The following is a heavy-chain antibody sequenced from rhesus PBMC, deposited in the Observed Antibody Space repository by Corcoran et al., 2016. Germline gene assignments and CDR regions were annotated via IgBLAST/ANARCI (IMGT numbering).Heavy chain of an antibody. D-gene: IGHD4-23*01. V-gene: IGHV4-65*01. Sequence: QVQLQESGPGLVKPSETLSLTCAVSGGSVSSSNWWSWIRQPPGKGLEWIGYISGSSGSTSYNPSLKGRVTISTDTSKNQFSLKLSSVTAADTAVYYCARDPEYSNYVDYWGQGVLVTVSS. CDR3: ARDPEYSNYVDY. CDR2: ISGSSGST. CDR1: GGSVSSSNW. J-gene: IGHJ4*01.